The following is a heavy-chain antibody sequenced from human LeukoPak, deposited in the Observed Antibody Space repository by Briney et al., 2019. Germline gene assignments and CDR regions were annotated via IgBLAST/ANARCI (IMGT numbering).Heavy chain of an antibody. CDR2: IIPIFGTA. J-gene: IGHJ4*02. V-gene: IGHV1-69*05. Sequence: SVKVYCKASGGTFTSYAISWVRQAPGQGLEWMGRIIPIFGTANYAQKFQGRVTITTDESTSTAYMELSSLRSEDTAVDYCARVGSGWDFDYWGQGTLVTVSS. CDR3: ARVGSGWDFDY. CDR1: GGTFTSYA. D-gene: IGHD6-19*01.